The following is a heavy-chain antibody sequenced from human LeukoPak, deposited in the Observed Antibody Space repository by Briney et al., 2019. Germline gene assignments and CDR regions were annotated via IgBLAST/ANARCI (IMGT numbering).Heavy chain of an antibody. D-gene: IGHD2-15*01. CDR2: IYYTGTT. V-gene: IGHV4-59*01. CDR1: GGSISSYY. CDR3: ARGGWRLDY. Sequence: TSETLSLTCTVSGGSISSYYWSWIRQPPGKGLEWIGYIYYTGTTNYSPSLKSRVTISVDTSKNQFSLKLSSVTAADTAVYYCARGGWRLDYWGQGTLVTVSS. J-gene: IGHJ4*02.